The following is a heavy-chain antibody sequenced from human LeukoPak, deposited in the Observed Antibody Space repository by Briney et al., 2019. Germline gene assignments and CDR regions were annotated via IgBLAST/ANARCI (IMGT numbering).Heavy chain of an antibody. CDR2: IKQDGSET. V-gene: IGHV3-7*01. CDR1: GFTFTNNF. CDR3: VREGFYFFDF. J-gene: IGHJ4*01. Sequence: PGGSLRLSCAACGFTFTNNFLSWVRQVPGKGLEWVANIKQDGSETTYADPVRGRFTIFRDNAKDSVYLQMNSLRAEDSSTYYCVREGFYFFDFWGQGTLVTVSS.